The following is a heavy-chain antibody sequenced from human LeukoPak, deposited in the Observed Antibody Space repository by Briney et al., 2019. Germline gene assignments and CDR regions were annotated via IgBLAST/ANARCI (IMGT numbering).Heavy chain of an antibody. V-gene: IGHV1-46*01. CDR3: ARVDGSPGVIDY. CDR2: INPSGGST. J-gene: IGHJ4*02. CDR1: GYTFTSYY. D-gene: IGHD5-24*01. Sequence: ASVKVSCKASGYTFTSYYMHWVRRAPGQGLEWMGIINPSGGSTSYAQKLQGRVTMTRDPSTSTVYMELSSLRSEDTAVYYCARVDGSPGVIDYWGQGTLVTVSS.